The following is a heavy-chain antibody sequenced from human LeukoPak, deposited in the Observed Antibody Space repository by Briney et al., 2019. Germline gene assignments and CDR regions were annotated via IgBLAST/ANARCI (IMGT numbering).Heavy chain of an antibody. CDR1: GFSFSSYW. J-gene: IGHJ5*02. CDR2: IRQDESER. CDR3: TRDHRGRPWEWFDP. Sequence: GGSLRLSCEGSGFSFSSYWMTWVRQLPGKGPEWVANIRQDESERYFADSVKGRFTVSRDNAKNSLFLEMNSLRVEDTFMYYCTRDHRGRPWEWFDPWGQGTLVTVSS. V-gene: IGHV3-7*01. D-gene: IGHD1-26*01.